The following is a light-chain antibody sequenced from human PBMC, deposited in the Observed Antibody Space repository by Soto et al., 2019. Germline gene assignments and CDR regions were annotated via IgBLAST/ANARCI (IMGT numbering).Light chain of an antibody. CDR1: GSDVGGYNY. CDR2: EVT. V-gene: IGLV2-14*01. CDR3: SSFTTSSTRV. J-gene: IGLJ2*01. Sequence: QTVVTQPASVSGSPGHSITISCTGTGSDVGGYNYVSWYQQHPGKAPKLIIYEVTKRPSGVSDRFSGSKSANTASLTISGLQAEDEAEYYCSSFTTSSTRVFGGGTKLTVL.